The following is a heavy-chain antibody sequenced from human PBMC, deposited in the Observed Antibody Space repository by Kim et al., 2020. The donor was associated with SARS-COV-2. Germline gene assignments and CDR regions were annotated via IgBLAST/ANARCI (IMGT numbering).Heavy chain of an antibody. V-gene: IGHV3-48*04. CDR3: ARDHDYGGNGVDY. CDR2: ISSSSSTI. J-gene: IGHJ4*02. D-gene: IGHD4-17*01. Sequence: GGSLRLSCAASGFTFSSYSMNWVRQAPGKGLEWVSYISSSSSTIYYADSVKGRFTISRDNAKNSLYLQMNSLRAEDTAVYYCARDHDYGGNGVDYWGQGTLVTVSS. CDR1: GFTFSSYS.